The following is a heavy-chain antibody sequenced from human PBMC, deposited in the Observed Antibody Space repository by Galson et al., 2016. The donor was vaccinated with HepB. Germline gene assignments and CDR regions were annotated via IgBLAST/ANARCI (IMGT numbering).Heavy chain of an antibody. CDR3: ARDRGANCLTGGGMDA. V-gene: IGHV1-46*01. Sequence: SVKVSCKASGYTFINYYMPWVRQAPGQGLEWMGIGNPRTGSTSYAQKFQDRVTVTTDTSTSTAYMELSSLRSEDTAVYYCARDRGANCLTGGGMDAWGQGATVTVSS. J-gene: IGHJ6*02. CDR2: GNPRTGST. D-gene: IGHD3-10*01. CDR1: GYTFINYY.